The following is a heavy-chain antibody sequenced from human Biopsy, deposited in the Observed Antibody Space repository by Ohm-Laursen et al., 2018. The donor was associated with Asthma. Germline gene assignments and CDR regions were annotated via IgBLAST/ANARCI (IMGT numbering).Heavy chain of an antibody. Sequence: SSVKVSCNVSGGTFSTHDISWVRQAPGQGLEWMGGILPISRTTTYAQRFEGRVTISADEYTSTAYMDLTSLRTEDTGVYYCARGGYYGDRRHHNGLDVWGQGTTVTVS. V-gene: IGHV1-69*01. D-gene: IGHD4-17*01. CDR3: ARGGYYGDRRHHNGLDV. J-gene: IGHJ6*02. CDR1: GGTFSTHD. CDR2: ILPISRTT.